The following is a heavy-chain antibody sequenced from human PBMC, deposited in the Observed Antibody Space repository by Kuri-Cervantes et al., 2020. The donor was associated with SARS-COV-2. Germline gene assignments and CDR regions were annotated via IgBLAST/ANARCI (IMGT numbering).Heavy chain of an antibody. V-gene: IGHV4-31*02. Sequence: SETLSLTCAVSGVSISNTYYWAWVRRAPGKGLEWIGCIYDSGSTYYNPSLKSPFTISLDTSKNQFSLRLSSVTAADTAVYYCAREREAYDDILTGYHTGHYYTMDVWGQGTTVTVSS. J-gene: IGHJ6*02. CDR3: AREREAYDDILTGYHTGHYYTMDV. D-gene: IGHD3-9*01. CDR1: GVSISNTYY. CDR2: IYDSGST.